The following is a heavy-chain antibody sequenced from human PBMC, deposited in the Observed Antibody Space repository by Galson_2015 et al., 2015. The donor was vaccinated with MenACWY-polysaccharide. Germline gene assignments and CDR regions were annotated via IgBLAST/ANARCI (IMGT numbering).Heavy chain of an antibody. CDR1: GDSVSSHNAA. CDR3: AREGTSWQTFDY. D-gene: IGHD3-10*01. Sequence: CAISGDSVSSHNAAWNWIRQSPSRGLEWLGRTYYRSKWYNDYAVSVKSRITINPDTTKNQFSLQLNSVTPEDTAVYYCAREGTSWQTFDYWGQGTLVTVSS. J-gene: IGHJ4*02. CDR2: TYYRSKWYN. V-gene: IGHV6-1*01.